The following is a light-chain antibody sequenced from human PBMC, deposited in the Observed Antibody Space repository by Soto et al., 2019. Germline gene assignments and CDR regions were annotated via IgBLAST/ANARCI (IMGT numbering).Light chain of an antibody. J-gene: IGLJ1*01. V-gene: IGLV2-14*01. Sequence: QSALTQPASVSGSPGQSITISCTGNSSDVGGYNYVSWYQQHPCKAPKLMIYDVSNRPSGVSNRFSGSKSGNTASLTISGLQAEDEADYYCSSYTSSSTPYVFGTGTKLTVL. CDR2: DVS. CDR3: SSYTSSSTPYV. CDR1: SSDVGGYNY.